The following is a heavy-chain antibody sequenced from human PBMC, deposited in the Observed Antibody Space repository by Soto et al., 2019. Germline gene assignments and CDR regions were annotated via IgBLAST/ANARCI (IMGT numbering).Heavy chain of an antibody. CDR3: ARLRRDWGDAFDL. J-gene: IGHJ3*01. CDR2: IIPVFDKA. V-gene: IGHV1-69*01. CDR1: GGSFGSSD. D-gene: IGHD3-16*01. Sequence: VQLVQSGADVKKPGSSVKVSCKTSGGSFGSSDISWVRQAPAQGLEWMGEIIPVFDKANYAQNFQGRLTITADELTGTVFMELSSLRSEDTAVYFCARLRRDWGDAFDLWGLGTFVTVSS.